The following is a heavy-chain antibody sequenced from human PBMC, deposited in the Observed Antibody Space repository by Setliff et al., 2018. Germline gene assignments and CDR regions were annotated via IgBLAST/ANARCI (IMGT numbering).Heavy chain of an antibody. Sequence: SVKVSCKAFGGTFSNSAINWVRQAPGQGLEWMGGIIPIRGAADYAQKFQGKVIITADGSTSTAYMELTSLRSDDAAVYYCARGPSGWSSTTSRYYFYMDVWGKGTTVTVSS. J-gene: IGHJ6*03. CDR1: GGTFSNSA. CDR3: ARGPSGWSSTTSRYYFYMDV. D-gene: IGHD6-19*01. V-gene: IGHV1-69*13. CDR2: IIPIRGAA.